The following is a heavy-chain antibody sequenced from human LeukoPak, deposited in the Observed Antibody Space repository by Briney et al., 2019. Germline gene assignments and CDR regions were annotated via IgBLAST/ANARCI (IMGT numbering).Heavy chain of an antibody. V-gene: IGHV3-33*01. CDR2: IWSDDRNK. CDR1: GFTFSSYG. J-gene: IGHJ4*02. D-gene: IGHD4-23*01. CDR3: ARDYGGDAGLDS. Sequence: GGSLRLSCAASGFTFSSYGMHWVRQAPGKGLEWVALIWSDDRNKYYAESVKGQFTISRDNSKITLYLQMNSLRAEDTAVYYCARDYGGDAGLDSWGQGTLVTVSS.